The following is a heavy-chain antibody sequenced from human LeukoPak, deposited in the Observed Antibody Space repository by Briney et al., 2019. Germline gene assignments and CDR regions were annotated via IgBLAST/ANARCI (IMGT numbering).Heavy chain of an antibody. Sequence: SETLSLTCAVYGGSFSGYYWSWIRQPPGKGLEWIGEINHSGSTNYNPSLKSRVTISVDTSKNQFSLKLSSVTAADTAVYYCARPTRTRYSSSWFDYWGRGTLVTVSS. J-gene: IGHJ4*02. V-gene: IGHV4-34*01. D-gene: IGHD6-13*01. CDR1: GGSFSGYY. CDR2: INHSGST. CDR3: ARPTRTRYSSSWFDY.